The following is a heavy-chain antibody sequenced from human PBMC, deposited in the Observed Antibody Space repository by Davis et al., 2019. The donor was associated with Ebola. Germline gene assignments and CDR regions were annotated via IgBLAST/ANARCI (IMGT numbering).Heavy chain of an antibody. D-gene: IGHD2-2*01. V-gene: IGHV1-2*02. J-gene: IGHJ3*02. CDR2: IDPKSGGT. CDR1: GYMFTGYY. CDR3: ARGRRYCSSDSCYPDAFDI. Sequence: ASVQVSCKASGYMFTGYYLHWVRQAPGQGLEWMGWIDPKSGGTNYVQKFQGRVTMTRDTSTSTGYMELSRLRSDDPAVYFCARGRRYCSSDSCYPDAFDIWGQGTMVTVSS.